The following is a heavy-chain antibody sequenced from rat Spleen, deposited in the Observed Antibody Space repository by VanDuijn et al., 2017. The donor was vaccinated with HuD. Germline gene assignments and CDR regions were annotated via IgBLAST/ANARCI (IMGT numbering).Heavy chain of an antibody. D-gene: IGHD1-2*01. J-gene: IGHJ2*01. CDR2: ISSGGTT. CDR3: TRFGAAISTPFDY. V-gene: IGHV2S12*01. Sequence: QVQLKESGPGLVQPSQTLSLTCTVSGFSLTNNGVSWVRQPPGKDLEWIAAISSGGTTYYSSVFKSRLSISRDTSKNQVFLKMKSLQTEDTAIYFCTRFGAAISTPFDYWGQGVMVTVSS. CDR1: GFSLTNNG.